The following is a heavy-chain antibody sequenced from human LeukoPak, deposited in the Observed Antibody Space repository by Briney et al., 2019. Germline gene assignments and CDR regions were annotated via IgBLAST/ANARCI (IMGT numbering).Heavy chain of an antibody. V-gene: IGHV5-51*01. D-gene: IGHD1-26*01. J-gene: IGHJ4*02. CDR2: IYPGDSHT. Sequence: GESLQTSFKASGYSFTSYWIAWLRQMPGKGLECMGIIYPGDSHTRYSPSFQGQVTISGDKTISTAYLQWSSLKAPDPAMYYCARLRASRTSSFEDWGQGTLVTVSS. CDR3: ARLRASRTSSFED. CDR1: GYSFTSYW.